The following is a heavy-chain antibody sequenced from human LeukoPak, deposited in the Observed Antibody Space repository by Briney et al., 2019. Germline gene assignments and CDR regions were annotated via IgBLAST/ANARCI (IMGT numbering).Heavy chain of an antibody. CDR1: GGTFSSYA. V-gene: IGHV1-69*01. CDR3: ARENCSGGSCQYYYYYYMDV. D-gene: IGHD2-15*01. Sequence: SVKVSCKASGGTFSSYAISWVRQAPGQGLEWMGGIIPIFGTANYAQKFQGRVTTTADESTSTAYMELSSLRSEDTAVYYCARENCSGGSCQYYYYYYMDVWGKGTTVTVSS. CDR2: IIPIFGTA. J-gene: IGHJ6*03.